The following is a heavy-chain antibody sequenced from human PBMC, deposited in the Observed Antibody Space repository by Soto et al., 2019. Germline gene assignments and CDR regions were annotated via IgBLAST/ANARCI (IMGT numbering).Heavy chain of an antibody. Sequence: ASVKGSCKASGYTFTSYGISWVRQAPGQGLEWMGGISAYNGNTNYAQKLQGRVTMTTDTSTSTAYMELRSLRSDDTAVYYFARMGTRRIRYSGRYYVSYYYYGMDVWGQGTTVTVSS. V-gene: IGHV1-18*04. D-gene: IGHD1-26*01. CDR2: ISAYNGNT. J-gene: IGHJ6*02. CDR1: GYTFTSYG. CDR3: ARMGTRRIRYSGRYYVSYYYYGMDV.